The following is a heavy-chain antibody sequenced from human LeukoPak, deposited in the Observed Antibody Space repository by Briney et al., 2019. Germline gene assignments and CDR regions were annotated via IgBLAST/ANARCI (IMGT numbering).Heavy chain of an antibody. CDR2: INHSGST. CDR3: ARAPTYDFWSGQLGDYYYYGMDV. Sequence: PSETLSLTCAVYGGSFSGYYWSWIRQPPGKGLEWIGEINHSGSTNYNPSLKSRVTISVDTSKNQFSLKLSSVTAADTAVYYCARAPTYDFWSGQLGDYYYYGMDVWGQGTTVTVSS. D-gene: IGHD3-3*01. J-gene: IGHJ6*02. V-gene: IGHV4-34*01. CDR1: GGSFSGYY.